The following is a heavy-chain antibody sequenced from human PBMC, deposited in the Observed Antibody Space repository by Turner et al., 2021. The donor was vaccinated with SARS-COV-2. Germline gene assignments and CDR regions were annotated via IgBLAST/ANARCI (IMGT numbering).Heavy chain of an antibody. D-gene: IGHD3-10*01. CDR3: ARDSGDFDY. CDR2: ISYDGSHK. CDR1: GFTFSSYV. V-gene: IGHV3-30-3*01. Sequence: QVQLVESGGGVVQPGRSLRLSCAASGFTFSSYVMHLVRQAPGKGLEWVAVISYDGSHKFYADSLKGRFTISRDNSKNTLYLQMNSLRAEDTAVYYCARDSGDFDYWGQGTLVTVSS. J-gene: IGHJ4*02.